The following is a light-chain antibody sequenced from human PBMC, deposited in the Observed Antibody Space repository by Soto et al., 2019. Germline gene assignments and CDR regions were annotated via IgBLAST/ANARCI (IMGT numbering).Light chain of an antibody. CDR3: QTWGAGFSVV. CDR1: SGHSSYA. CDR2: VNTDGSH. J-gene: IGLJ2*01. Sequence: QLVLTQSPSASASLGASVKLTCTLSSGHSSYAIAWHQQQPEKGPRYLMKVNTDGSHNKGDGIPDRFSGSSSGAERYLTISSRQSEDEADYYCQTWGAGFSVVFGGGTKVTVL. V-gene: IGLV4-69*01.